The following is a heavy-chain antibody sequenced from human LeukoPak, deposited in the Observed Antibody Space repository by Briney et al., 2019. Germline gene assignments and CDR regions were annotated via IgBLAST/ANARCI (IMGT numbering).Heavy chain of an antibody. V-gene: IGHV4-39*01. CDR2: IYYRGST. D-gene: IGHD3-22*01. J-gene: IGHJ4*02. CDR1: GGSISSSSYY. CDR3: ARHFGSSYYYDSSGIDY. Sequence: SETLSLTCTVAGGSISSSSYYWGWIRQPPGKGLEWFGSIYYRGSTYYNPSLKSRVTISVDTSKNQFSLKLSSVTAADTAVYYCARHFGSSYYYDSSGIDYWGQGTLVTVSS.